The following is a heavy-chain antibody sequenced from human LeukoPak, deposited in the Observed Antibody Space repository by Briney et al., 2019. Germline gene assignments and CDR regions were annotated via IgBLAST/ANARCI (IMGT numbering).Heavy chain of an antibody. CDR3: AKEPVSAGRYSYYFDY. CDR1: GFTLSSYS. CDR2: ISANDVTT. V-gene: IGHV3-23*01. D-gene: IGHD1-26*01. J-gene: IGHJ4*02. Sequence: PGGSLRLSCAASGFTLSSYSMSWVRQAPGKGLEWVSSISANDVTTDYADSVKGRFTISRDNSKNILYLQMNNLRAEDTAIYYCAKEPVSAGRYSYYFDYWGQGTLVTVSS.